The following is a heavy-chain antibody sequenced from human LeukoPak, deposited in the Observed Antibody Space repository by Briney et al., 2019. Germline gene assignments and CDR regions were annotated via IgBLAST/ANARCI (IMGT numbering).Heavy chain of an antibody. D-gene: IGHD3-3*01. Sequence: GGSLRLSCAASGFTFSSYSMNWVRQAPGKGLEWVSYISSSSSTIYYADSVKGRFTISRDNAKNSLYLQMNSLRAEDTAVYYCARDATIFGGLYYYMDVWGKGTTVTVSS. CDR3: ARDATIFGGLYYYMDV. V-gene: IGHV3-48*01. CDR1: GFTFSSYS. CDR2: ISSSSSTI. J-gene: IGHJ6*03.